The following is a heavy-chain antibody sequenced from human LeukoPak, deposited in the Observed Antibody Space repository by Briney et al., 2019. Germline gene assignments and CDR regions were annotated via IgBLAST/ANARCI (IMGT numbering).Heavy chain of an antibody. V-gene: IGHV4-61*01. Sequence: SETLSLTCTVSGGSVGSGSYYWSWIRQPPGKGLEWIGYIYYSGSTNYNPSLKSRVTISVDTSKNQFSLKLSSVTAADTAVYYCARGGLRFLEWLLYWGQGTLVTVSS. CDR3: ARGGLRFLEWLLY. D-gene: IGHD3-3*01. CDR2: IYYSGST. CDR1: GGSVGSGSYY. J-gene: IGHJ4*02.